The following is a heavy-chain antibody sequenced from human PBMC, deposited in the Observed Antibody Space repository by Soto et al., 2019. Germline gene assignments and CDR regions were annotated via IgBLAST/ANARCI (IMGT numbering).Heavy chain of an antibody. J-gene: IGHJ4*02. Sequence: PGGSLRLSCAASGFTFSHHSLYWVRQPPGKGLQCVSSISGSGGNIYYAESVKGRFTISRDNSKNTLYLQMTSLSSQDSAAYYCVKVSGYCTGGSCFSYFDYWGQGTPVTVSS. D-gene: IGHD2-15*01. CDR1: GFTFSHHS. CDR2: ISGSGGNI. V-gene: IGHV3-64D*06. CDR3: VKVSGYCTGGSCFSYFDY.